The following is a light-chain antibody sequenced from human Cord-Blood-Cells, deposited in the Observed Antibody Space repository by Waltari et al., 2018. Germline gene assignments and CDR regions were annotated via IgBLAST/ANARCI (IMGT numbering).Light chain of an antibody. V-gene: IGLV2-23*03. J-gene: IGLJ1*01. Sequence: QSALTQPASVPGSPGQSITISRTGTSSDVGSDNRVSWYQQHPGKAPKLMIYEGSKRPSGVSNRFSGSKSRNTASLTIAGLQAEDETDYYCCSYAGSSNVFGTGTKVTVL. CDR3: CSYAGSSNV. CDR1: SSDVGSDNR. CDR2: EGS.